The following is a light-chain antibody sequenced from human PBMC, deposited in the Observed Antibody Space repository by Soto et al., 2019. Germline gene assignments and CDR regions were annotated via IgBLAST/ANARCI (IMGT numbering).Light chain of an antibody. CDR1: KIGSKS. V-gene: IGLV3-21*02. J-gene: IGLJ1*01. CDR3: QVWDSSNDHYV. CDR2: DDT. Sequence: SYELTQPPSVSVAPGRTARITCGGNKIGSKSVHWYQQKPGQAPVLVVYDDTDRPSGIPERFSGSKSGNTATLSISRVEAGDEADYYCQVWDSSNDHYVFGTGTKVTVL.